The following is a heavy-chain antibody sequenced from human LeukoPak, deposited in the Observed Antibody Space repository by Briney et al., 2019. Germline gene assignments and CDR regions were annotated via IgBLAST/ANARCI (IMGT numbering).Heavy chain of an antibody. CDR3: ASVSRLPIDY. D-gene: IGHD3-3*02. J-gene: IGHJ4*02. Sequence: GGSPRLSXAASEFTFSYWMTWVRQAPGKGLEWVSYISSSGSTIYYADSVKGRFTISRDNAKNSLYLQMNSLRAEDTAVYYCASVSRLPIDYWGQGTLVTVSS. V-gene: IGHV3-48*03. CDR1: EFTFSYW. CDR2: ISSSGSTI.